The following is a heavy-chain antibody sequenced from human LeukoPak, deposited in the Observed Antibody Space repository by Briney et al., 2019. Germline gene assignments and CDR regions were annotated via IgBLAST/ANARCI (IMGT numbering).Heavy chain of an antibody. J-gene: IGHJ4*02. Sequence: PGGSLRLSCAASGFTFSSYAMNWVRQAPGKGLEWVSAISGSGGSTYYADSVKGRFTISRDNSKNTLYLQMNSLRAEDTAVYYCAKDQDTYYYDSSGYYSLDYWGQGTLVTVSS. D-gene: IGHD3-22*01. CDR1: GFTFSSYA. CDR3: AKDQDTYYYDSSGYYSLDY. CDR2: ISGSGGST. V-gene: IGHV3-23*01.